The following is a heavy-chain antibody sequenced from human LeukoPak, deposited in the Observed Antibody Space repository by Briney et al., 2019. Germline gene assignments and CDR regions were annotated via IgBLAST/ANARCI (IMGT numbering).Heavy chain of an antibody. J-gene: IGHJ4*02. CDR2: IFSGGDT. CDR3: AKEGRSLQTY. V-gene: IGHV3-53*01. CDR1: GFGVSVYY. Sequence: GGSLRLSCAVSGFGVSVYYMTWVRQAPGKGLQWVSVIFSGGDTYYADSVKGRFTISRDNAKNSLYLQMNSLRVEDTAVYYCAKEGRSLQTYWGQGTLVTVSS. D-gene: IGHD5-24*01.